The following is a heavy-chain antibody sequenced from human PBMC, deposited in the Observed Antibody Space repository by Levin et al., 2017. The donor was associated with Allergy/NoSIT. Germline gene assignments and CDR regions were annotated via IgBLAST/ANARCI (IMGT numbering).Heavy chain of an antibody. CDR3: ARRSRRPKVGATNEYYYYGMDV. D-gene: IGHD1-26*01. CDR2: INHSGST. CDR1: GGSFSGYY. J-gene: IGHJ6*02. V-gene: IGHV4-34*01. Sequence: SETLSLTCAVYGGSFSGYYWSWIRQPPGKGLEWIGEINHSGSTNYNPSLKSRVTISVEQSKNQFSLKLSSVTAADTAVYYCARRSRRPKVGATNEYYYYGMDVWGQGTTVTVSS.